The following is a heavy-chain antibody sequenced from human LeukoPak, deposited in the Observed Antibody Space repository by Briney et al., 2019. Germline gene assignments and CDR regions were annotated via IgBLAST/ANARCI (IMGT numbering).Heavy chain of an antibody. V-gene: IGHV3-53*04. CDR2: IYSGGST. Sequence: GSLRLSCAASGFTVSSNYMSWVRQAPGKGLEWVSVIYSGGSTYYADSVKGRFTISRHNSKNTLYLQMNSLRAEDTAVNYCAREAYDSSGYYFRYWGQGTLVTVSS. D-gene: IGHD3-22*01. CDR1: GFTVSSNY. J-gene: IGHJ4*02. CDR3: AREAYDSSGYYFRY.